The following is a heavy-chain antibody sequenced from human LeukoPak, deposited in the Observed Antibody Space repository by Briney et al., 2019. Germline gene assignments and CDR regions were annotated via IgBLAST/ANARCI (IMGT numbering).Heavy chain of an antibody. CDR3: ARVGHDAFDI. Sequence: SVSLSHKASGGTFNIYALRWARRAPGQGLEWVGRIIPIRGIAHYTQKLQGRVTVTADQSTSTVYVDQRSLSSEDTGVYYCARVGHDAFDIWGQGTIVTVSS. CDR1: GGTFNIYA. V-gene: IGHV1-69*04. CDR2: IIPIRGIA. J-gene: IGHJ3*02.